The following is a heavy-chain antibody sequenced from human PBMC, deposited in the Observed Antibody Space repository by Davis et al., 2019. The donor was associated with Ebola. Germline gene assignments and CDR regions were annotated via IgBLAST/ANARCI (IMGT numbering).Heavy chain of an antibody. V-gene: IGHV3-7*01. CDR1: ELTFSAHW. D-gene: IGHD7-27*01. CDR2: INEGGCQI. J-gene: IGHJ4*02. CDR3: ARDYWGSGDY. Sequence: PGGSLRLSCAASELTFSAHWMGWLRQAPGKGLEWVADINEGGCQINYVDSVRGRFTLSRDNAKNSLYLQMNSLRPEDTAVYYCARDYWGSGDYWGQGTLVTVSS.